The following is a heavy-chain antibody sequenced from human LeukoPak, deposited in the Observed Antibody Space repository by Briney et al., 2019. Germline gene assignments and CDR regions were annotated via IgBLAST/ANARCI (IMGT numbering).Heavy chain of an antibody. CDR3: AKVAREFMGAFDI. CDR1: GFTFSSYG. J-gene: IGHJ3*02. Sequence: GGSLRLSCAASGFTFSSYGMHWVRQAPGKGLEGVAFIRYDGSNKYYADSVKGRFTISRDNSKNTLYLQMNRLRAEDTAVYYCAKVAREFMGAFDIWGQGTMVTVSS. V-gene: IGHV3-30*02. D-gene: IGHD3-10*01. CDR2: IRYDGSNK.